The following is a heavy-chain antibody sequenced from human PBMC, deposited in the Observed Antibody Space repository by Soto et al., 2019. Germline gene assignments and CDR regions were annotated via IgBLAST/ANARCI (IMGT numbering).Heavy chain of an antibody. CDR1: GFSFSDYY. CDR2: ISNSGSYI. Sequence: QVQLVESGGGLVKPGGSLRLSCAASGFSFSDYYMTWIRQAPGKGLEWVSYISNSGSYIYYADSVKGRFTLSRDNAKNSLYLQLNSLSVEDTAIYYCARLYSNYWPLDPWGQGTLVTVSS. J-gene: IGHJ5*02. CDR3: ARLYSNYWPLDP. V-gene: IGHV3-11*01. D-gene: IGHD6-13*01.